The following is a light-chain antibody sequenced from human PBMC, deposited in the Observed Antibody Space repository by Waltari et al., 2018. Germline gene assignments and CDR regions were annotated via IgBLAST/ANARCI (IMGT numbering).Light chain of an antibody. J-gene: IGLJ3*02. V-gene: IGLV1-44*01. Sequence: QSVLTQPPSASGTPGQRAIISCSGSTSNIGNNPVNWYQQHPGTAPKVLIYNDNQRPWGVPDRFSGSKSGHSASLAISGLQADDEADYYCAAQDDSLNVWVFGGGTKVTVL. CDR3: AAQDDSLNVWV. CDR1: TSNIGNNP. CDR2: NDN.